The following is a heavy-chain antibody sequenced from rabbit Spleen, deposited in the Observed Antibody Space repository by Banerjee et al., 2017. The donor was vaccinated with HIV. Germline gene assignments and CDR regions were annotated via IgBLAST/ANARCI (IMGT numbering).Heavy chain of an antibody. D-gene: IGHD1-1*01. V-gene: IGHV1S40*01. CDR3: ARDSSSSFSSYGKDL. J-gene: IGHJ6*01. CDR1: GISFGISDY. Sequence: QSLEESGGDLVKPGGTLTLNCKASGISFGISDYMCWVCQAPGKGLEWIACIDAGSSGFTYHANWAKGRFTISKSSSTTETLQATSLTAADTATYFCARDSSSSFSSYGKDLWGQGTLVTVS. CDR2: IDAGSSGFT.